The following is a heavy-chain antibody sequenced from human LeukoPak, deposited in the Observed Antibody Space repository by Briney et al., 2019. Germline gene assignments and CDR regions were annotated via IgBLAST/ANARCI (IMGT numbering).Heavy chain of an antibody. CDR1: GFTFSFYA. J-gene: IGHJ5*02. Sequence: PGGSLRLSCAASGFTFSFYAMNWVRQAPGKGLEWVANVNEDGSEQNYLDSVKGRFTISRDNAKNSVYLQMHGLRVEETAVYFCARGRGWIDPWGPGTLVTVSS. D-gene: IGHD5-24*01. V-gene: IGHV3-7*01. CDR2: VNEDGSEQ. CDR3: ARGRGWIDP.